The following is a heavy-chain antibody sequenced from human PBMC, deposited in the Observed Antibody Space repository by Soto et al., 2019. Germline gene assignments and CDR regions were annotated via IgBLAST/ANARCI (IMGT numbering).Heavy chain of an antibody. Sequence: GASVKVSCKASGYTFTSYGISWVRQAPGQGLEWMGWISAYNGNTNYAQKLQGRVTMTTDTSTSTAYMELRSLRSDDTAVYYCAREYRGGIVVVVAATHYYYGMDVWGQGTTVTVSS. J-gene: IGHJ6*02. V-gene: IGHV1-18*04. CDR2: ISAYNGNT. D-gene: IGHD2-15*01. CDR1: GYTFTSYG. CDR3: AREYRGGIVVVVAATHYYYGMDV.